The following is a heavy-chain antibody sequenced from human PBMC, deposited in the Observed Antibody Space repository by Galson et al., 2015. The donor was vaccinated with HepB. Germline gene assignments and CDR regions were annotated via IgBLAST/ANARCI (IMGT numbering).Heavy chain of an antibody. CDR2: IYYSGST. CDR1: GGSISSSSYY. CDR3: ARTHIVTRPRDY. Sequence: TLSLTCTVSGGSISSSSYYWGWIRQPPGKGLEWIGSIYYSGSTYYNPSLKSRVTISVDTSKNQFSLKLSSVTAADTAVYYCARTHIVTRPRDYWGQGTLVTVSS. J-gene: IGHJ4*02. V-gene: IGHV4-39*07. D-gene: IGHD2-21*01.